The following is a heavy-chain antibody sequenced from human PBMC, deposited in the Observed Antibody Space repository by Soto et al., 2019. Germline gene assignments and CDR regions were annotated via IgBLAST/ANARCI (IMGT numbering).Heavy chain of an antibody. J-gene: IGHJ4*02. CDR1: GFTFSSYA. CDR3: ARGRMGPAWSGLHY. CDR2: ISYDGNYK. D-gene: IGHD1-26*01. Sequence: GGSLRLSCAACGFTFSSYAIHWVRQAPGKGLEWVAIISYDGNYKYYADSVKGRFTISRDSSKNTLSLQMNSLRPEDTAVYFCARGRMGPAWSGLHYWGQVTLFTVCS. V-gene: IGHV3-30-3*01.